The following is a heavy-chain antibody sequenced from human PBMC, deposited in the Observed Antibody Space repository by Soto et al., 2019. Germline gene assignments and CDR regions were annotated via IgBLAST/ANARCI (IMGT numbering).Heavy chain of an antibody. Sequence: WTWIRKPPGQGPEWIGCIYYRGTTNYNASFNSRVTISVDTSKNQFSLKLTSVTTADTVVYYCARGGGSPYHDHEFDYWGQGILVTVSS. CDR3: ARGGGSPYHDHEFDY. V-gene: IGHV4-59*01. CDR2: IYYRGTT. J-gene: IGHJ4*02. D-gene: IGHD2-2*01.